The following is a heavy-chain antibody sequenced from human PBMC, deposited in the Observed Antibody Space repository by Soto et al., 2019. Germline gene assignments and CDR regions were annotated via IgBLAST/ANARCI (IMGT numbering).Heavy chain of an antibody. CDR1: GYSCTSYW. CDR3: ARTVSAGIQLWLYY. D-gene: IGHD5-18*01. Sequence: PXESLKVYCQCSGYSCTSYWSGLVLQMPGKGLEWMGIIYPGDSDTRYSPSFQGQVTISADKSISTAYLQWSSLKASDTAMYYCARTVSAGIQLWLYYWGQGTLVTVSS. J-gene: IGHJ4*02. CDR2: IYPGDSDT. V-gene: IGHV5-51*01.